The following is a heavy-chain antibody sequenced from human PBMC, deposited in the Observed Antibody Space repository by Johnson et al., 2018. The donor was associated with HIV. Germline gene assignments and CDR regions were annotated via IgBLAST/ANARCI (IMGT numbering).Heavy chain of an antibody. J-gene: IGHJ3*02. Sequence: QLVESGGGLVQPGRSLRLSCAASGFTFDDYAMHWVRQAPGKGLEWVSGISWNSDNIGYADSVKGRFTISRDNAKNSLYLQMNSLRAEDTALYYCANLFRGDWGFDASDIWGQGTMVTVSS. CDR2: ISWNSDNI. V-gene: IGHV3-9*01. CDR3: ANLFRGDWGFDASDI. CDR1: GFTFDDYA. D-gene: IGHD7-27*01.